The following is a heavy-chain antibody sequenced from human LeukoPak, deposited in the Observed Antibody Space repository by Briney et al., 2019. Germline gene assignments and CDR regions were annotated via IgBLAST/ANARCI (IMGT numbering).Heavy chain of an antibody. D-gene: IGHD3-10*01. CDR1: GFTFSSYA. CDR3: AKGWGEY. J-gene: IGHJ4*02. CDR2: ISADGASA. V-gene: IGHV3-23*01. Sequence: GGPLRLSCAASGFTFSSYAMSWVRQAPGKGLEWVSAISADGASAYYADSVKGRFTISRDNSKNTLYLQMDSLRVDDTAVYFCAKGWGEYWGQGTLVTVSS.